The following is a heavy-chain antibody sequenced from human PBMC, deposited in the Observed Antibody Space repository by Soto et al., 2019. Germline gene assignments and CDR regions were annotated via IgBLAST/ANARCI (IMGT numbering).Heavy chain of an antibody. J-gene: IGHJ2*01. CDR2: IIPIFGTT. CDR1: GGTFSSYA. V-gene: IGHV1-69*12. CDR3: ARVVTVVKSFHYWYFDL. Sequence: QVQLVQSGAEVKKPGSSVKVSCKASGGTFSSYAISWVRQAPGQGLEWMGGIIPIFGTTNYAQKFQGRVTITADESPSTAYMELSSLRSEDTAMYYCARVVTVVKSFHYWYFDLWGRGPLVTVSS. D-gene: IGHD2-15*01.